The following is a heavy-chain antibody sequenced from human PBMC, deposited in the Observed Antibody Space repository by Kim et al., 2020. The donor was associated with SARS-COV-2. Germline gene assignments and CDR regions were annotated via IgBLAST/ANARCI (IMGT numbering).Heavy chain of an antibody. CDR2: IYYSGST. D-gene: IGHD2-2*01. Sequence: SETLSLTCTVSGGSISSSSYYWGWIRQPPGKGLEWIGSIYYSGSTYYNPSLKSRVTISVDTSKNQFSLKLSSVTAADTAVYYCARHMCSSTSCYYQGGYYYYMDVWGKGTTVTVSS. CDR3: ARHMCSSTSCYYQGGYYYYMDV. CDR1: GGSISSSSYY. J-gene: IGHJ6*03. V-gene: IGHV4-39*01.